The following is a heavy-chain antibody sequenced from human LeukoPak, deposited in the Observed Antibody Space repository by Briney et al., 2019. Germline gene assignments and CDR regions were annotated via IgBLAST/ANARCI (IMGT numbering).Heavy chain of an antibody. CDR3: ARAPDYRWFDP. CDR1: GGSISSYY. J-gene: IGHJ5*02. CDR2: IYYSGST. D-gene: IGHD4/OR15-4a*01. V-gene: IGHV4-59*01. Sequence: SETLSLTCTVSGGSISSYYWSWIQQPPGKGLEWIAYIYYSGSTNFNPSLKSRGTISIDTSKNQFSLKLSSVTAADTAMYYCARAPDYRWFDPWGQGTLVTVPS.